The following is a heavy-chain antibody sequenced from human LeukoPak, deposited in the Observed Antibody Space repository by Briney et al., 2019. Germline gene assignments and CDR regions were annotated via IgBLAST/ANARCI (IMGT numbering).Heavy chain of an antibody. CDR1: GFTFSDYY. CDR3: ARQIAVSGLFDL. Sequence: PGGSLTLSCAASGFTFSDYYMSWIRQAPGRGLEWISYISLSGSTTHYADSVKGRFTISRDNARNSLYLHMNRERAEDTAVYYCARQIAVSGLFDLWGQGALVTVSS. CDR2: ISLSGSTT. J-gene: IGHJ4*02. D-gene: IGHD6-19*01. V-gene: IGHV3-11*01.